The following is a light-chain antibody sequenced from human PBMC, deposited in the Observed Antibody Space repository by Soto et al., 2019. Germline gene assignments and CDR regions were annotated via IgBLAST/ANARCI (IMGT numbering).Light chain of an antibody. J-gene: IGLJ1*01. Sequence: YELTQPPSVSVSPGQTASITCSGDKLGDKYACWYQQKPGQSPVLVIYQDSKRPSGIPERFSGSNSGNTATLTISGTQAMDEADYYCQAWDSSTLYVFGTGTKVTVL. CDR3: QAWDSSTLYV. V-gene: IGLV3-1*01. CDR1: KLGDKY. CDR2: QDS.